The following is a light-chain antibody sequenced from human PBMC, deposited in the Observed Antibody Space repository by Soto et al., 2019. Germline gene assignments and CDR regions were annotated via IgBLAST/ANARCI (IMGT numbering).Light chain of an antibody. V-gene: IGKV3-20*01. CDR1: QSVSSIY. Sequence: EIVLTQSPGTLSLSPGDRATLSCRASQSVSSIYLSWYQQKPGQAPRLLIYRTYNRATGIPDIFSGSGSGTDFTLTISRLEPEDFAAXSXQXYNSSXXTFGPGTQVDIK. J-gene: IGKJ1*01. CDR2: RTY. CDR3: QXYNSSXXT.